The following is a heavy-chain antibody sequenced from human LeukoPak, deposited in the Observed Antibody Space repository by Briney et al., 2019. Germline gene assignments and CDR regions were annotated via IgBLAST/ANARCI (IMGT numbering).Heavy chain of an antibody. CDR2: INHSGST. CDR3: ATTSRGSSSY. J-gene: IGHJ4*02. D-gene: IGHD6-6*01. Sequence: SETLSLTCAVYGGSFSGYYWSWIRQPPGKGLEWIGEINHSGSTNYNPSLKSRVTISVDTSKNQFSLKLSSVTAADTAVYYCATTSRGSSSYWGQGTLVTVSS. CDR1: GGSFSGYY. V-gene: IGHV4-34*01.